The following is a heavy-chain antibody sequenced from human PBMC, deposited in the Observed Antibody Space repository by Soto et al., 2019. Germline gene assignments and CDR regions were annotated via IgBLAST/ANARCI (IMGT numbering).Heavy chain of an antibody. J-gene: IGHJ6*02. CDR3: ANSPWRCSGGSCYSGYYGMDV. D-gene: IGHD2-15*01. CDR2: ISYDGSNK. CDR1: GFTFSSYG. Sequence: QVQLVESGGGVVQPGRSLRLSCAASGFTFSSYGMHWVRQAPGKGLEWVAVISYDGSNKYYADSVKGRFTISRDNSKNTLYLQMNSLRAEDTAVYYCANSPWRCSGGSCYSGYYGMDVWGQGTTVTVSS. V-gene: IGHV3-30*18.